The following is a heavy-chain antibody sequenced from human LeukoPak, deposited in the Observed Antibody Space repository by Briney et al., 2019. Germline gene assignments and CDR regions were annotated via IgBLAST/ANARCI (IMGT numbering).Heavy chain of an antibody. CDR3: AAALTGLTGLDY. V-gene: IGHV3-30*03. Sequence: GRSLRLSCAASGFTFSDYGMHWVRQAPGKGLEWVAVISYDGSKKYYAESVKGRITLSRDNSNNTLYLHMNSLRPEDTALYYCAAALTGLTGLDYWGQGTLVTVSS. CDR1: GFTFSDYG. CDR2: ISYDGSKK. D-gene: IGHD1-14*01. J-gene: IGHJ4*02.